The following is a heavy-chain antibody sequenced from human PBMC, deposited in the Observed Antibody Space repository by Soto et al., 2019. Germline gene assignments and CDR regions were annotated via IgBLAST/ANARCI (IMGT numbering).Heavy chain of an antibody. CDR3: ARPNMWYGKIQE. CDR1: GASMNGNY. D-gene: IGHD2-15*01. CDR2: MFYSGTT. V-gene: IGHV4-59*01. Sequence: QVQLQESGPGLVKPSETLSLTCTVAGASMNGNYWTWVRQPPGKGLEWIGNMFYSGTTNYNPSLKSRVTMSLDTSVNQFSLRLSSVTAADPAVYYCARPNMWYGKIQEWGRGTLVTVSS. J-gene: IGHJ1*01.